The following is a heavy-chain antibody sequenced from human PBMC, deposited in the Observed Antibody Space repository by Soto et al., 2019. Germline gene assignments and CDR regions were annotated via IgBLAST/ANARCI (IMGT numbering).Heavy chain of an antibody. V-gene: IGHV3-21*01. CDR3: ARNPRDSSGYFDY. CDR1: GFTFANFG. D-gene: IGHD3-22*01. Sequence: GGSLRLSCGTSGFTFANFGMGWVRQAPGKGLYWVSGISSSGRRTYYADSVKGRFTISRDNAKNSLYLQMNSLRAEDTAVYYCARNPRDSSGYFDYWGQGTLVTVSS. J-gene: IGHJ4*02. CDR2: ISSSGRRT.